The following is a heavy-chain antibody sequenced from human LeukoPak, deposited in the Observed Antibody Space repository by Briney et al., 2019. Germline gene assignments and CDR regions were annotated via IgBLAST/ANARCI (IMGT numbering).Heavy chain of an antibody. CDR1: GFTFSSYG. D-gene: IGHD3-22*01. J-gene: IGHJ4*02. CDR2: GSYDGSNK. Sequence: GRSLRLSCAASGFTFSSYGMHWVRQAPGKGLEWVAVGSYDGSNKYYADSVKGRFTISTDNSKNTLYLQMNSLRAEVTAVYYCATSVGYDSSGSPYFDYWGQGTLVTVSS. V-gene: IGHV3-30*03. CDR3: ATSVGYDSSGSPYFDY.